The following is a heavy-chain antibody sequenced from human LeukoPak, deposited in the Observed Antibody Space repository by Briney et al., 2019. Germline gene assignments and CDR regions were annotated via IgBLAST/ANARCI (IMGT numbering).Heavy chain of an antibody. CDR2: IHFSGST. Sequence: PSETLSLTCTVSGVSISNYYWNWVRQSPGKGLEWIGYIHFSGSTNYNPSLKSRVTISTDTSKNQFSLNLRSVTAADAAVYYCTSGYQTFDPWGRGTLVTVSS. CDR1: GVSISNYY. V-gene: IGHV4-59*01. D-gene: IGHD5-18*01. CDR3: TSGYQTFDP. J-gene: IGHJ5*02.